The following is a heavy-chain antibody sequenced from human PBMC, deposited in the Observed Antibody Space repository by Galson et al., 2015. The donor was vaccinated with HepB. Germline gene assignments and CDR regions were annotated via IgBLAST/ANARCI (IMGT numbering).Heavy chain of an antibody. V-gene: IGHV1-18*01. D-gene: IGHD5-24*01. Sequence: SVKVSCKAYRYTFTKFGISWVQQAPGQGLEWMGWINPSNGNTNYAQKFQGRVIMTTDTSTSTAYMELRSLRSDDTAVYYCARGGMATIGGPTFDYWGQGTLVTVSS. CDR2: INPSNGNT. CDR1: RYTFTKFG. J-gene: IGHJ4*02. CDR3: ARGGMATIGGPTFDY.